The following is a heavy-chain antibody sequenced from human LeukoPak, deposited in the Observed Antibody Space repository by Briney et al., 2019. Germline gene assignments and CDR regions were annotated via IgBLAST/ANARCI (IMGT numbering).Heavy chain of an antibody. J-gene: IGHJ4*02. Sequence: GGSLRLSCAASGFTFSTYAMHWVRQAPGKGLEWVAVISYDGRNKFYADSVKGRFTISRDNSKNTLYLQMNSLKTEDTAVYYCAKGHVGATRTIADYWGQGTLVTVSS. D-gene: IGHD1-26*01. CDR2: ISYDGRNK. CDR3: AKGHVGATRTIADY. CDR1: GFTFSTYA. V-gene: IGHV3-30*18.